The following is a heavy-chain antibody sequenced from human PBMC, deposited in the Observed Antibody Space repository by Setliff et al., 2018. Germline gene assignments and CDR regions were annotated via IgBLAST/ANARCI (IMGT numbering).Heavy chain of an antibody. CDR2: LHTSGSI. Sequence: SETLSLTCTVSGGSISSGTYYWSWIRQPAGKGLEWIGRLHTSGSIDYNPSLKSRVTISVDTSKNQFSLRLRSVTAADTAVYFCAIDNTMVGATDYWGLGTLVTVSS. D-gene: IGHD1-26*01. CDR3: AIDNTMVGATDY. CDR1: GGSISSGTYY. J-gene: IGHJ4*02. V-gene: IGHV4-61*02.